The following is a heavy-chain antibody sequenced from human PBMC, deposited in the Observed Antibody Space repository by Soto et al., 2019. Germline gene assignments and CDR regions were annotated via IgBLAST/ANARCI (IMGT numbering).Heavy chain of an antibody. CDR1: AASVSFGSFD. V-gene: IGHV4-61*01. CDR2: IYNNETF. CDR3: ARVPLRYSSSHNFDS. Sequence: SETLSVTCSISAASVSFGSFDWRWIRQPPGKGLEWIGFIYNNETFNYNPSLKSRVTLSVDTSKHQFSLNLSSVTAADTAVYYCARVPLRYSSSHNFDSWGQGAMVTVSS. J-gene: IGHJ4*02. D-gene: IGHD6-19*01.